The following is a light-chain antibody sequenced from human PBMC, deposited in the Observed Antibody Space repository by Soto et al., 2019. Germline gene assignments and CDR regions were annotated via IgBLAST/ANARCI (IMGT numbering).Light chain of an antibody. V-gene: IGKV1-33*01. CDR3: QQYDNLPPFT. CDR2: DAS. Sequence: DIQMTQSPSSLSASVGDRVTITCQASQDISNYLNWYQQKPGKAPKLLIYDASNLETGVPSRFSGSGSGPDFTFTISSPRTEDIATYYCQQYDNLPPFTFGPGTKVDIK. CDR1: QDISNY. J-gene: IGKJ3*01.